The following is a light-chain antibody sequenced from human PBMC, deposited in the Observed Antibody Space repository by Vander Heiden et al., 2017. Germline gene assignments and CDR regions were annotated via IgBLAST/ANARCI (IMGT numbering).Light chain of an antibody. CDR2: DAS. V-gene: IGKV1-33*01. J-gene: IGKJ4*01. CDR3: QQYDNLGPLT. Sequence: DIQMTQSPSSLSASVGDRVTIACQASQHITNYLNWYQQKPGKAPKLLIYDASNLETGVPSRFSGSGSGTEFTFTINSLQPEDFAAYYCQQYDNLGPLTFGGGTKLEIK. CDR1: QHITNY.